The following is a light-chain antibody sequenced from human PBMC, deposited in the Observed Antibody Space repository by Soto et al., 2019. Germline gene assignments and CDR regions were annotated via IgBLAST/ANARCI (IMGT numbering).Light chain of an antibody. J-gene: IGLJ2*01. Sequence: QSALTQPASVSGSPGQSITISFTGTDRDVGGYSSVSWYQLRPGKAPKLLIYEVSYRPSGVSTRFSGSRSGNTASLTISGLQSEDEASYYCSSHTTTTYVIFGGGTQLTVL. CDR3: SSHTTTTYVI. V-gene: IGLV2-14*01. CDR1: DRDVGGYSS. CDR2: EVS.